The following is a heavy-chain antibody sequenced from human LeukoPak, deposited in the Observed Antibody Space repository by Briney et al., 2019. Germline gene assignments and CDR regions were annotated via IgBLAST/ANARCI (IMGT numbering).Heavy chain of an antibody. CDR1: GFTFSSYG. J-gene: IGHJ4*02. Sequence: GGSLRLSCAASGFTFSSYGMHWVRQAPGKGLEWVAFIRYDGSNKYYADFVRGRFTISRDNSKNTLSLQMNSLRAEDTAVFYCAKDDASGSYFYLDYWGQGTLVTVSS. D-gene: IGHD3-10*01. CDR2: IRYDGSNK. CDR3: AKDDASGSYFYLDY. V-gene: IGHV3-30*02.